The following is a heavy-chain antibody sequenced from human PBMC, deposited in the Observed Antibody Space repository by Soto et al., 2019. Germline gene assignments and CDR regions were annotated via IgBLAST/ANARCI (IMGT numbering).Heavy chain of an antibody. CDR1: AASFSKYY. V-gene: IGHV4-59*01. CDR2: IYFNGNT. CDR3: ASVTFGGVVLAH. J-gene: IGHJ4*02. D-gene: IGHD3-16*01. Sequence: KASETLSLTCTVSAASFSKYYWSWIRQPPGKGLEWIGYIYFNGNTNYNHSLKRRVTISIDTSKKQISLNLTSVTDADTAVYYCASVTFGGVVLAHWGQGTLVTVSS.